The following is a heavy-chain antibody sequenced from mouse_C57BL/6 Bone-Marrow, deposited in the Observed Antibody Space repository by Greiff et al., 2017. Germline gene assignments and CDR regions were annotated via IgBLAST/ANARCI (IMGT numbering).Heavy chain of an antibody. CDR2: IWWDDDK. CDR3: ARGTYYYDSSRCYY. D-gene: IGHD1-1*01. J-gene: IGHJ2*01. Sequence: QVTLKESGPGILQPSQTLSLSCSFSGFSLSTFGMGVGWIRQPSGKGLEWLAHIWWDDDKYYKPALKSRLTSSKDTSKNQVFLKIANVDTADTATYYCARGTYYYDSSRCYYCGQGTTLTVSS. V-gene: IGHV8-8*01. CDR1: GFSLSTFGMG.